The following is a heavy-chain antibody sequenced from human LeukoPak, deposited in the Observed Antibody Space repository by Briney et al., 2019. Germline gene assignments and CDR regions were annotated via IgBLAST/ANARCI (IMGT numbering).Heavy chain of an antibody. J-gene: IGHJ5*02. CDR2: IIPILGIA. CDR1: GGTFSSYA. V-gene: IGHV1-69*04. D-gene: IGHD6-13*01. Sequence: SVKVSCKASGGTFSSYAISWVRQAPGQGLEWMGRIIPILGIANYAQKFQGRVTITADKSTSTAYMELSSLRSEDTAVYYCARESGSAAAGTNWFDPWGQGTPVTVSS. CDR3: ARESGSAAAGTNWFDP.